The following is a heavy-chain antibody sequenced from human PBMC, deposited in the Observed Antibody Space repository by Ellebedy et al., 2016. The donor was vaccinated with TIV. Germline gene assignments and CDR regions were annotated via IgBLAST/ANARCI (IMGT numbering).Heavy chain of an antibody. D-gene: IGHD3-3*01. CDR1: GYTFTSYA. CDR2: INLANGNT. CDR3: ARVSSGDFWSGYFPEGMDV. J-gene: IGHJ6*02. V-gene: IGHV1-3*01. Sequence: ASVKVSCKASGYTFTSYAFHWVRQAPGQRLEWMGWINLANGNTKYSQKVQGRVPITSDTSASTAYMELSSLRSDDTAGYYCARVSSGDFWSGYFPEGMDVWGQGTSVTVSS.